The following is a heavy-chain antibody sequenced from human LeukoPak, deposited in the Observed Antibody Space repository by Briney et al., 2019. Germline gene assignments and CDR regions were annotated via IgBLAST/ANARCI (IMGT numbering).Heavy chain of an antibody. CDR2: ISGSGDST. Sequence: GGSLRLSCAASGFTFSTFAMNWVRQAPGKGLEWVSAISGSGDSTYYADSVKGRFTISRDNSKNTLYLQMNSLRAEDTAVYYCAKDHPRTRIAVAGTSFDYWGQGTLVTVSS. CDR1: GFTFSTFA. J-gene: IGHJ4*02. CDR3: AKDHPRTRIAVAGTSFDY. V-gene: IGHV3-23*01. D-gene: IGHD6-19*01.